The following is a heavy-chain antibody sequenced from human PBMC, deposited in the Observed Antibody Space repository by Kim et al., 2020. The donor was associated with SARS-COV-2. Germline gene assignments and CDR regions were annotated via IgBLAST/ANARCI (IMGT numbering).Heavy chain of an antibody. J-gene: IGHJ2*01. CDR3: ARDRCSSTSCPLWYFDP. CDR2: IIPIFGTA. Sequence: SVKVSCKASGGTFSSYAISWVRQAPGQGLEWMGGIIPIFGTANYAQKFQGRVTITADESTSTAYMELSSLRSEDTAVYYCARDRCSSTSCPLWYFDPWGRGTLVTVSS. V-gene: IGHV1-69*13. CDR1: GGTFSSYA. D-gene: IGHD2-2*01.